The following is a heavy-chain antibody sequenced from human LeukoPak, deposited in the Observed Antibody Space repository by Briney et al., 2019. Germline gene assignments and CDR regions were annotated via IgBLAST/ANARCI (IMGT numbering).Heavy chain of an antibody. V-gene: IGHV3-74*01. CDR2: INGDGSKT. D-gene: IGHD3-22*01. CDR3: ARPWIEVIGPEY. CDR1: GFTFSSYW. J-gene: IGHJ4*02. Sequence: GGSLRLSCVASGFTFSSYWMHWVRQAPGKGLVWVSHINGDGSKTTYADSMKGRITISRDNAKNTLYLQMNSLRAEDTAVYYCARPWIEVIGPEYWGQGTLVTVSS.